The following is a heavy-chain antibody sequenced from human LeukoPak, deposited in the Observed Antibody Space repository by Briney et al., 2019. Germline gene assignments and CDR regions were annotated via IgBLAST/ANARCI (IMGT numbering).Heavy chain of an antibody. CDR1: GGSISSYY. Sequence: SETLSLTCTVSGGSISSYYWSWIRQPPGKGLEWIGYIYYSGSTNYNPSLKSRVTISVDTSKNQFSLKLSSVTAADTAVYYCARDRDSGYGFRFDPWGQGTLVTVSS. CDR3: ARDRDSGYGFRFDP. V-gene: IGHV4-59*01. J-gene: IGHJ5*02. CDR2: IYYSGST. D-gene: IGHD5-12*01.